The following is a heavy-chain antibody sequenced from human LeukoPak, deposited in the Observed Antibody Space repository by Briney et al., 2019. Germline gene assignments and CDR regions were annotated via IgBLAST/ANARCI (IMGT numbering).Heavy chain of an antibody. CDR3: ASLIYDSSGYYFDS. D-gene: IGHD3-22*01. Sequence: SETLSLTCTVSGDSISSYYWSWIRQSPGKGLEWMGYTHYSGSTNHNPSLKSRLTISVDTSKNQFSLKLSSVTAADTAVYYCASLIYDSSGYYFDSWGQGTLVTVSS. CDR1: GDSISSYY. CDR2: THYSGST. V-gene: IGHV4-59*08. J-gene: IGHJ4*02.